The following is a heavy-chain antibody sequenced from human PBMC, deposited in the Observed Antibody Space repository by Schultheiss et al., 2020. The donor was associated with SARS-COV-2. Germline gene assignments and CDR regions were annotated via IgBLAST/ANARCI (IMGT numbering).Heavy chain of an antibody. J-gene: IGHJ1*01. V-gene: IGHV3-30*02. Sequence: GGSLRLSCAGSGFIFSNYVMDWVRQAPGKGLGWVAVTWYDGSHKYYPDSVKGRFTISRDNSKNTLYLQMNSLRAEDTAVYYCAKDRGSSGTADYFQHWGQGTLVTVSS. CDR2: TWYDGSHK. CDR1: GFIFSNYV. D-gene: IGHD6-19*01. CDR3: AKDRGSSGTADYFQH.